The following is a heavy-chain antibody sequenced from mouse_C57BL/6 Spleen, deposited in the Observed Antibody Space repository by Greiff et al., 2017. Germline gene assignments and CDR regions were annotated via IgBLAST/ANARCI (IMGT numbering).Heavy chain of an antibody. CDR3: ARQYGSRGAWFAY. Sequence: VMLVESGPGLVAPSQSLSITCTVSGFSLTSYGVHWVRQPPGKGLEWLVVIWSDGSTTHNSALKSRLSISKDNSKSQVFLKMNSLQTDDTAMYYCARQYGSRGAWFAYWGQGTLVTVSA. CDR2: IWSDGST. V-gene: IGHV2-6-1*01. D-gene: IGHD1-1*01. CDR1: GFSLTSYG. J-gene: IGHJ3*01.